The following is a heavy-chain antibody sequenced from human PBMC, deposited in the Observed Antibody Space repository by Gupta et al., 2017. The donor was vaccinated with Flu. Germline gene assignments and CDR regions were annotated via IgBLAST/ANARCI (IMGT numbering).Heavy chain of an antibody. D-gene: IGHD2-15*01. J-gene: IGHJ1*01. CDR2: IYHTGIT. Sequence: WSWIRQAPGKRLEYLGYIYHTGITNYNPSLEGRVTMSLDKSKSQFSLNLRPVTAADTAVYYCARTARLPDSWGQGTLVTVSS. CDR3: ARTARLPDS. V-gene: IGHV4-59*01.